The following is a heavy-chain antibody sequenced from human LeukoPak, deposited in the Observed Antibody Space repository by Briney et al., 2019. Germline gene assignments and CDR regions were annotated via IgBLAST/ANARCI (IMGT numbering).Heavy chain of an antibody. J-gene: IGHJ3*02. CDR2: INPNSGGT. V-gene: IGHV1-2*02. Sequence: GASVKVSCTASGYTFTGDYMHWVRQAPGQGLEWMGWINPNSGGTNYAQKFQGRVTMTRDTSISTAYMELSRLRSDDTAVYYCARDLQYSGYVASAFDIWGQGTMVTVSS. CDR3: ARDLQYSGYVASAFDI. D-gene: IGHD5-12*01. CDR1: GYTFTGDY.